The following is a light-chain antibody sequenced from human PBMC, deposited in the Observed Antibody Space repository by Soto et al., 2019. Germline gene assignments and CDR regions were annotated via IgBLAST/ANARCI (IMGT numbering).Light chain of an antibody. CDR1: QDINNY. CDR3: QQYNNLPRT. J-gene: IGKJ3*01. Sequence: DIQMTQSPSSLSASVGDRVTITCQASQDINNYLNWYQQKPGKAPKILISDASTLETGVTPRFSGSGSGTDFTFTISTLQPEDSATYDCQQYNNLPRTFGPGTKVDIK. CDR2: DAS. V-gene: IGKV1-33*01.